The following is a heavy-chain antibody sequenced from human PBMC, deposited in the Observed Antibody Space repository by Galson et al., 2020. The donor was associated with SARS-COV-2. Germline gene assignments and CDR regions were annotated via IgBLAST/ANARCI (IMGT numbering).Heavy chain of an antibody. CDR2: IYYSGST. Sequence: SETLSLTCTVSGGSISSSSYYWGWIHQPPGKGLEWIGSIYYSGSTYYNPSLKSRVTISVDTSKNQFSLKLSSVTAADTAVYYCARQAAMITFGGVMPGYFDYWGQGTLVTVSS. D-gene: IGHD3-16*01. CDR3: ARQAAMITFGGVMPGYFDY. CDR1: GGSISSSSYY. V-gene: IGHV4-39*01. J-gene: IGHJ4*02.